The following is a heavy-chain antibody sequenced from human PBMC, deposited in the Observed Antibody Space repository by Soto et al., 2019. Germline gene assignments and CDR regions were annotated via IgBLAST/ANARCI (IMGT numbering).Heavy chain of an antibody. J-gene: IGHJ4*02. Sequence: EVQLVESGGGLVKPGGSLRLSCAASGFTFITYTMDWVRQAPGKGLEWVSSISSSSSYIYYADSVKGRFTISRDNARNSVHLQMNSLRDEDTAVYFCAGVRTSSWSLDYWGQGTLVIVSS. V-gene: IGHV3-21*01. CDR3: AGVRTSSWSLDY. CDR1: GFTFITYT. D-gene: IGHD6-13*01. CDR2: ISSSSSYI.